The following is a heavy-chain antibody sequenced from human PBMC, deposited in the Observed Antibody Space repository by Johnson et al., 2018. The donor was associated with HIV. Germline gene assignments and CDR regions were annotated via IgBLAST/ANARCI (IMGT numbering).Heavy chain of an antibody. CDR3: ATVVTAPRAFDI. CDR2: IGWHSGRI. D-gene: IGHD2-21*02. V-gene: IGHV3-9*01. CDR1: GFTFDDYA. J-gene: IGHJ3*02. Sequence: VQLVESGGGLVQPGRSLRLSCAASGFTFDDYAMHWVRQAPGKGLEWVSGIGWHSGRIGYADSVHGRFTISRDNAKNSLYLQMNMLRAEDTAVYYCATVVTAPRAFDIWGQGTMVTVSS.